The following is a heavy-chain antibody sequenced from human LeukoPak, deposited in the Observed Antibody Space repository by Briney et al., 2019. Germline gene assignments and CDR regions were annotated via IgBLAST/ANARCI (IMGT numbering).Heavy chain of an antibody. CDR1: GFTFSSYA. CDR3: AKGEKLVRDY. Sequence: GGSLRLSCAASGFTFSSYAMGWVRQAPGKGLEWVSAITASGGNTYYADSVKGRFTISRDNSKNTLYLQVNSLRAEDTAVYYCAKGEKLVRDYWGQGTLVTVSS. J-gene: IGHJ4*02. V-gene: IGHV3-23*01. CDR2: ITASGGNT. D-gene: IGHD6-6*01.